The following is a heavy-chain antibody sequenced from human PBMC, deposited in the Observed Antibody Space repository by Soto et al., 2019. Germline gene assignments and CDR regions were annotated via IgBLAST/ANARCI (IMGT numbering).Heavy chain of an antibody. D-gene: IGHD1-1*01. V-gene: IGHV4-4*07. CDR2: IYATGTT. Sequence: WETLSLTCTVSGASISGFYWSWIRKSAGKGLEWIGRIYATGTTEYNPSPKSRVMMSVNNTKKQFSLQLRSVTAADTAVNYCVRDGTKTLRDRFDPSGQGILVTVSS. J-gene: IGHJ5*02. CDR1: GASISGFY. CDR3: VRDGTKTLRDRFDP.